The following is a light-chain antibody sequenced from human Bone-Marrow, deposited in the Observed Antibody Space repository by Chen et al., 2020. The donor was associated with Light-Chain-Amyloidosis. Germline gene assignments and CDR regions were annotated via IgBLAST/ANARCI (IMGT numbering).Light chain of an antibody. V-gene: IGLV3-10*01. CDR2: DDT. CDR1: AVPQKI. CDR3: YSADITGEQGV. Sequence: SYELTQPPSASVSPGQTAKITCSGDAVPQKIVYWYQQRSGQAPVLVIYDDTKRPSGIPERFSGSSLGTVATLTFGGAQVGDEGDYYCYSADITGEQGVFGGGTNLTVL. J-gene: IGLJ2*01.